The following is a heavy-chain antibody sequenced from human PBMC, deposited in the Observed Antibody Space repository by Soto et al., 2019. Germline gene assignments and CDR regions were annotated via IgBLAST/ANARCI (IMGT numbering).Heavy chain of an antibody. CDR1: GASISSFN. CDR2: LNIAGTI. CDR3: ARDPGEYTSSWFWYFSH. D-gene: IGHD6-13*01. Sequence: TLSLTCSVSGASISSFNWNWVRQPAGKGPEWVGRLNIAGTINYNPSLKSRITMSMDTSKNQISLHLRSVTAADTAIYYCARDPGEYTSSWFWYFSHWGHGTLVTVSS. V-gene: IGHV4-4*07. J-gene: IGHJ2*01.